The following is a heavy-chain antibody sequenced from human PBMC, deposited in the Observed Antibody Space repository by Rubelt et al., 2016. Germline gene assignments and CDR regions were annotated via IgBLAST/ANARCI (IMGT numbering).Heavy chain of an antibody. CDR3: ARTTITMVRGVKRKNDY. J-gene: IGHJ4*02. V-gene: IGHV1-8*01. CDR2: MNPNSGNT. Sequence: GASVKVSCKASGYTFTSYDINWVRQATGQGLEWMGWMNPNSGNTGYAQKFQGRVTMTRNTSITTAYMELSSLRSEDTAVYYCARTTITMVRGVKRKNDYWGQGTLVTVSS. D-gene: IGHD3-10*01. CDR1: GYTFTSYD.